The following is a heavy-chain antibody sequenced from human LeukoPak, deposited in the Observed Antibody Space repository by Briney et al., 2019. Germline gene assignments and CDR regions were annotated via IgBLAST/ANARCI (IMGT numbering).Heavy chain of an antibody. Sequence: GSLRLSCAASGFTFSSYGMTWVRQAPGKGLEWIGEFNHNWGAKYNPSLKSRVTISVDTSKNHLSLSLNSVTAADTAVYYCAASLWFGIYPDYWGQGSLVTVSS. CDR1: GFTFSSYG. J-gene: IGHJ4*02. V-gene: IGHV4-34*08. CDR2: FNHNWGA. CDR3: AASLWFGIYPDY. D-gene: IGHD3-10*01.